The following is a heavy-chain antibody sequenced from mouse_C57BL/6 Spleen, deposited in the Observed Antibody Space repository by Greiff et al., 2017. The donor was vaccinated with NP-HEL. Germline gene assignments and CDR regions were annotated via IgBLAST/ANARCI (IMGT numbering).Heavy chain of an antibody. J-gene: IGHJ2*01. CDR3: AGFFESAATDY. V-gene: IGHV1-9*01. Sequence: QVQLKESGAELMKPGASVKLSCTASGYTFTGYWIEWVRQRPGHGLEWIGKILPGSGSTNYNEKFKGKATFTADTSSNTAYMQLSSLTSEDSAIYYGAGFFESAATDYGGKGTTLTVSS. CDR2: ILPGSGST. CDR1: GYTFTGYW. D-gene: IGHD6-1*01.